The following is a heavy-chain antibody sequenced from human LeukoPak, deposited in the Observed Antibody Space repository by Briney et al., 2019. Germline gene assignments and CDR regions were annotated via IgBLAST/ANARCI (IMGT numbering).Heavy chain of an antibody. CDR2: ISAYNGNT. CDR3: GRERVYYDSSGYYFNYFDY. Sequence: ASVKVSCKASGYTFTSYGISWVRQAPGQGLEWMGWISAYNGNTNYAQKLQGRVTMTTDTSTSTAYMELRSLRSDDTAVYYCGRERVYYDSSGYYFNYFDYWGQGTLVTVSS. D-gene: IGHD3-22*01. CDR1: GYTFTSYG. V-gene: IGHV1-18*01. J-gene: IGHJ4*02.